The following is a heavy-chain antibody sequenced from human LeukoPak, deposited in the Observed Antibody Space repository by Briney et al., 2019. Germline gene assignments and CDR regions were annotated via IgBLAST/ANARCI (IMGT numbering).Heavy chain of an antibody. V-gene: IGHV1-18*01. D-gene: IGHD6-13*01. Sequence: ASVKVSCKASGYTFTSYGISWVRQAPGQGLEWMGWISAYNGNTNYAQKLQGRVTMTTDTSTSTAYMELRSLRSDDTAVYYCARDRDRIAAAGTDAFDIWGQGTMVTVSS. J-gene: IGHJ3*02. CDR3: ARDRDRIAAAGTDAFDI. CDR1: GYTFTSYG. CDR2: ISAYNGNT.